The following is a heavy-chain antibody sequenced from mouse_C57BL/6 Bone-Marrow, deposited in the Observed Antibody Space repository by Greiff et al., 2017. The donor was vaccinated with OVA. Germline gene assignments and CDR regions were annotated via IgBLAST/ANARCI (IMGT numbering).Heavy chain of an antibody. CDR1: GFSLTSYG. V-gene: IGHV2-5*01. Sequence: VQGVESGPGLVQPSQSLSITCTVSGFSLTSYGVHWVRQSPGKGLEWLGVIWRGGSTDYNAAFMSRLSITKDNSKSQVFFKMNSLQADDTAIYYCAKILSYDYDEWYFDVWGTGTTVTVSS. CDR2: IWRGGST. J-gene: IGHJ1*03. D-gene: IGHD2-4*01. CDR3: AKILSYDYDEWYFDV.